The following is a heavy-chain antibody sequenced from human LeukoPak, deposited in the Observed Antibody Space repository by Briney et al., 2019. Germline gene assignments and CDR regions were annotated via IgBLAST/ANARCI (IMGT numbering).Heavy chain of an antibody. V-gene: IGHV4-39*07. J-gene: IGHJ6*02. CDR1: GGSISSSSYY. Sequence: SETLSLTCTVSGGSISSSSYYWGWIRQPPGKGLEWIGSIYYSGSTYYNPSLKSRVTISVDTSKNQFSLKLSSVTAADTAVYYCASSEDPYYYGSGSYSTYYGMDVWGQGTTVTVSS. D-gene: IGHD3-10*01. CDR3: ASSEDPYYYGSGSYSTYYGMDV. CDR2: IYYSGST.